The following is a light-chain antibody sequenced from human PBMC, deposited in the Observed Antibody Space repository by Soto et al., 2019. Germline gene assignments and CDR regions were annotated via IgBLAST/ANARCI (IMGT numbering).Light chain of an antibody. Sequence: ENVLTQSPGTLSLSPGERATLSCRASQSVTNNYLTWYQQKPGQAPRLLIYGASSRATGIPDRFSGSGSGTDFTLTISRLEPEDFAVYYCQQYGSFPRTFGQGTKVDIK. CDR2: GAS. J-gene: IGKJ1*01. V-gene: IGKV3-20*01. CDR3: QQYGSFPRT. CDR1: QSVTNNY.